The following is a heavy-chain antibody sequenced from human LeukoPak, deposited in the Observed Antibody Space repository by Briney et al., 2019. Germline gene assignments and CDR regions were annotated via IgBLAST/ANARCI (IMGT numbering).Heavy chain of an antibody. CDR2: IYPGDSDT. J-gene: IGHJ6*02. V-gene: IGHV5-51*01. Sequence: GESLKISCKGSGYTSTSYWIGWVRQMPGKGLEWMGIIYPGDSDTRYSPSFQGQVTISADKSISTAYLQWSSLKASDTAIYYCARLGYCSSASCYYGMDVWGQGTTVTVSS. CDR3: ARLGYCSSASCYYGMDV. CDR1: GYTSTSYW. D-gene: IGHD2-2*01.